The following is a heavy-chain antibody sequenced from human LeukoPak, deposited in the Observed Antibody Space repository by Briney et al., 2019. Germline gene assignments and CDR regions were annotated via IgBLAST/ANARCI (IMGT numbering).Heavy chain of an antibody. J-gene: IGHJ4*02. CDR2: IYHSGST. Sequence: SETLSLTCTVSGYSISSGYFWGWIRQPPGKGLEWIGSIYHSGSTYYNPSLKSRVTISVDTSKNQFSLKLSSVTAADTAVYYCARTRYYYNSRSYGAPYYFDYWGQGTLVTVSS. D-gene: IGHD3-10*01. CDR3: ARTRYYYNSRSYGAPYYFDY. V-gene: IGHV4-38-2*02. CDR1: GYSISSGYF.